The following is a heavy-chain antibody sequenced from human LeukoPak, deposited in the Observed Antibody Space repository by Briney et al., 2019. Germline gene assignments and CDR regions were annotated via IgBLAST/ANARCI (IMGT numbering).Heavy chain of an antibody. CDR1: GYTFTSYG. CDR2: ISAYNGNT. Sequence: ASVKVSCKASGYTFTSYGISWVRQAPGQGLEWMGWISAYNGNTNYAQKLQGRVTMTTDTSTSTAYMELRSLRSDDTAVYYCASYYYDSSGYYSERNWFDPWGQETLVTVSS. D-gene: IGHD3-22*01. V-gene: IGHV1-18*01. J-gene: IGHJ5*02. CDR3: ASYYYDSSGYYSERNWFDP.